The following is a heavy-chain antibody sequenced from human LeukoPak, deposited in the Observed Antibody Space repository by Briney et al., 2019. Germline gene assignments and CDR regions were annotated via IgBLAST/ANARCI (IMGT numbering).Heavy chain of an antibody. V-gene: IGHV3-7*01. J-gene: IGHJ4*02. CDR3: ARGPLRGYSRY. Sequence: TGGSLRLSCAAPGFTFSSYWMSWVRQAPGKGLEWVANIKQDGSEKYYVDSVKGRFTISRDSAKNSLYLQMNSLRAEDTAVYYCARGPLRGYSRYWGQGTLVTVSS. D-gene: IGHD5-18*01. CDR1: GFTFSSYW. CDR2: IKQDGSEK.